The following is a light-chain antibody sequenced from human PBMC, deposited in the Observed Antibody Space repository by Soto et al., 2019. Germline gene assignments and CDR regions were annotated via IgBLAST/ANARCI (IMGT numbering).Light chain of an antibody. CDR3: AAWDDSLSGRV. V-gene: IGLV1-47*01. J-gene: IGLJ3*02. Sequence: QSVLTQPPSASGTPGQRVTISCSGSSSNIGSNYVYWYQQLPGTAPKLLIYSNDQRPSGVPDRFSGSKSGTSASLAISGLRSEDEADYSCAAWDDSLSGRVFGGGTKLTVL. CDR2: SND. CDR1: SSNIGSNY.